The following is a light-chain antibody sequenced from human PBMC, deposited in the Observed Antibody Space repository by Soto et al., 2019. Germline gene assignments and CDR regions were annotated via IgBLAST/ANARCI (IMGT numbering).Light chain of an antibody. Sequence: QSVLAQPASVSGSPGQSITISCTGTSSDVCGYNYVSWYQQHPGKAPKLMIYDVSNRPSGVSNRFSGSKSGNTASLTISGLKAEDEADYYCSSYTSSSTSLYVFGPGTKVTVL. J-gene: IGLJ1*01. V-gene: IGLV2-14*01. CDR3: SSYTSSSTSLYV. CDR1: SSDVCGYNY. CDR2: DVS.